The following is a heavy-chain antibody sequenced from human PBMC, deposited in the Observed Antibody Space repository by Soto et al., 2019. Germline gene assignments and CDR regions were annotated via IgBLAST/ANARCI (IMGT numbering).Heavy chain of an antibody. D-gene: IGHD2-21*01. CDR3: ARGVVVNLKPYYYGMDV. CDR1: GYTFTGYY. CDR2: INPNSGGT. Sequence: QVQLVQSGAEVKKPGASVKVSCKASGYTFTGYYMHWVRQAPGQGLEWMGWINPNSGGTNYAQKFKGWVTMTRDTSISTAYMELSRLRSDDTAVYYCARGVVVNLKPYYYGMDVWGQGTTVTVSS. V-gene: IGHV1-2*04. J-gene: IGHJ6*02.